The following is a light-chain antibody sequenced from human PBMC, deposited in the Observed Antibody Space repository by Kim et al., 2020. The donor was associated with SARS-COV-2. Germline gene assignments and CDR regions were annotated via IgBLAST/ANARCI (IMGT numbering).Light chain of an antibody. J-gene: IGKJ4*01. CDR2: GAS. CDR3: QQYNDWPLT. CDR1: QSVSSD. V-gene: IGKV3-15*01. Sequence: VSPGETATLSCRASQSVSSDLAWYQQGPGQAPRLLIYGASTRATGIPATFSGRGSGTEFTLTISSLQSEDFAVYYCQQYNDWPLTFGGGTKVDIK.